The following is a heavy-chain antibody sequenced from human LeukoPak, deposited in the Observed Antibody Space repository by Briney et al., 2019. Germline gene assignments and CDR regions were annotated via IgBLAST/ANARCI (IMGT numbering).Heavy chain of an antibody. D-gene: IGHD1-7*01. CDR2: IYPGDSDT. Sequence: RGESLKISCKGSGYSFTSFYIGWVRQMPGKGLEWMGIIYPGDSDTRYSPSFQGQVTISADMSINTVYLQWSSLKASDTVMYYCAKTTQDGGSMDVWGKGTTVTVAS. CDR3: AKTTQDGGSMDV. J-gene: IGHJ6*03. V-gene: IGHV5-51*01. CDR1: GYSFTSFY.